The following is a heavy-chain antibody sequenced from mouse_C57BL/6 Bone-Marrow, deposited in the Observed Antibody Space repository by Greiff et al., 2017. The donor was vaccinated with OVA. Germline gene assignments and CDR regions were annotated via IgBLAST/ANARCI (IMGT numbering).Heavy chain of an antibody. J-gene: IGHJ2*01. CDR3: ARGSLDD. D-gene: IGHD2-3*01. V-gene: IGHV1-59*01. CDR2: IDPSDSYT. Sequence: QVQLQQPGAELVRPGTSVKLSCTASGFTFTSSCMHWVKQRPGQGLEWIGVIDPSDSYTNYDPKFKGKATLTVDTSSNTAYMQLSSLTSDDSAIYYGARGSLDDWGKGTTLTVSS. CDR1: GFTFTSSC.